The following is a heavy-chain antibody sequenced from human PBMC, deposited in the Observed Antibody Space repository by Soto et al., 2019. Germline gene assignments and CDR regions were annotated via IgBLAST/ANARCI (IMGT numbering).Heavy chain of an antibody. CDR3: AKDSSGSLRITIFGVVPPAPDY. Sequence: PGGSLRLSCAASGFTFSSYGMHWVRQAPGKGLEWVAVISYDGSNKYYADSVKGRFTISRDNSKNTLYLQMNSLRAEDTAVYYCAKDSSGSLRITIFGVVPPAPDYWGQGTLVTVSS. D-gene: IGHD3-3*01. V-gene: IGHV3-30*18. CDR1: GFTFSSYG. J-gene: IGHJ4*02. CDR2: ISYDGSNK.